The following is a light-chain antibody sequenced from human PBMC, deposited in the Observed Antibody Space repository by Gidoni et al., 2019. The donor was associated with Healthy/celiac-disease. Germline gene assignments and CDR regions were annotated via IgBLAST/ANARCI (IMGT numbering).Light chain of an antibody. J-gene: IGKJ1*01. Sequence: DIVFPHSPATLSLSPGESATLSCRASQSVSSYLAWYQQKPGQEPRLLIYDASNRATGIPARFSGSGSGTDFTLTISSIEPEDFAVYYCQQRSNWPPWTFGQXTKVEIK. CDR3: QQRSNWPPWT. CDR1: QSVSSY. V-gene: IGKV3-11*01. CDR2: DAS.